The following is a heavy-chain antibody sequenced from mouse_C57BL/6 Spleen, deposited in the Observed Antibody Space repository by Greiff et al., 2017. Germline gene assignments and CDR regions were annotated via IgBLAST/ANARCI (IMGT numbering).Heavy chain of an antibody. D-gene: IGHD1-1*02. CDR3: ARGMTGWDYYAMDY. Sequence: VQLQQSGAELVKPGASVKLSCKASGYTFTSYWMHWVKQRPGRGLEWIGRIDPNSGGTKYNEKFKSKATLTVDKPSSTAYMQLSSLTSEDSAVYYCARGMTGWDYYAMDYWGQGTSVTVSS. V-gene: IGHV1-72*01. CDR2: IDPNSGGT. CDR1: GYTFTSYW. J-gene: IGHJ4*01.